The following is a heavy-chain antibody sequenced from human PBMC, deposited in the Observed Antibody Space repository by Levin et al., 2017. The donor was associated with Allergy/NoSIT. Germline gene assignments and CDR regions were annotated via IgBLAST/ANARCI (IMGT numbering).Heavy chain of an antibody. V-gene: IGHV4-31*03. CDR2: IYYSGST. J-gene: IGHJ6*02. CDR3: ARMTPGSSWYPSYYYYYGMDV. CDR1: GGSISSGGYY. D-gene: IGHD6-13*01. Sequence: SETLSLTCTVSGGSISSGGYYWSWIRQHPGKGLEWIGYIYYSGSTYYNPSLKSRVTISVDTSKNQFSLKLSSVTAADTAVYYCARMTPGSSWYPSYYYYYGMDVWGQGTTVTVSS.